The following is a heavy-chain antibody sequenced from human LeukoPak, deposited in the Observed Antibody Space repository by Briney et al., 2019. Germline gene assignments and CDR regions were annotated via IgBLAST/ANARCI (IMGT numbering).Heavy chain of an antibody. J-gene: IGHJ4*02. V-gene: IGHV4-59*08. CDR2: IYYSGSA. CDR1: GGSIRRYY. Sequence: SETLSLTCTVSGGSIRRYYWSWIRQPPGEGLEWIGYIYYSGSANYNPSLKSRVTISLDTSKNQFSLKLSSVTAADTAVYYCARGGYRYDFFNLDYWGQGTLVTVSS. CDR3: ARGGYRYDFFNLDY. D-gene: IGHD5-18*01.